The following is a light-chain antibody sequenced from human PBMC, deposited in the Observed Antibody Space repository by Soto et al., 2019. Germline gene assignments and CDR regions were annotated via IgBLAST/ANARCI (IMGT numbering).Light chain of an antibody. Sequence: QAVVTQESSLTVFPGGTVTLTCGSSTGAVTSAHYPYWFQQKPGQAPRTLIYDTNNKHSWTPARFSGSLLGGKAALTLSGAQSEDEAEYYCLLSYSGARVFGGGTKLTVL. CDR1: TGAVTSAHY. CDR2: DTN. V-gene: IGLV7-46*01. J-gene: IGLJ3*02. CDR3: LLSYSGARV.